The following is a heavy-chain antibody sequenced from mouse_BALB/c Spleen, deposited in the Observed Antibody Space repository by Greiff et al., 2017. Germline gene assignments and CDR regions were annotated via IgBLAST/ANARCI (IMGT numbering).Heavy chain of an antibody. J-gene: IGHJ2*01. Sequence: EVKLMESGGDLVKPGGSLKLSCAASGFTFSSYGMSWVRQTPDKRLEWVATISSGGSYTYYPDSVKGRFTISRDNAKNTLYLQMSSLKSEDTAMYYCARQGVYFHYFDYWGQGTTLTVSS. CDR1: GFTFSSYG. D-gene: IGHD1-1*01. V-gene: IGHV5-6*01. CDR2: ISSGGSYT. CDR3: ARQGVYFHYFDY.